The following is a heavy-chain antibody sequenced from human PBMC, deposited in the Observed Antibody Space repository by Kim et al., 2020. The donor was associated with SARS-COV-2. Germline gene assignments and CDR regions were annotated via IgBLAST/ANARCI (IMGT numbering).Heavy chain of an antibody. D-gene: IGHD6-19*01. V-gene: IGHV3-7*03. CDR3: TGGVGWGFDS. J-gene: IGHJ4*02. CDR2: IKQDGSEK. CDR1: GLSFGNYW. Sequence: GGSLRLSCAGSGLSFGNYWMNWVRQAPGKGLEWVANIKQDGSEKYYVDSVKGRFTISKDNAKKSLFLQMDSLRAEDTAIYYCTGGVGWGFDSWGQGTLVTVSS.